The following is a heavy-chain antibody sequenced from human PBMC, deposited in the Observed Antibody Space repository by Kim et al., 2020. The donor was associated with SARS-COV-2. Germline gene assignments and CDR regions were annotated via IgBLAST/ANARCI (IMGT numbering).Heavy chain of an antibody. J-gene: IGHJ4*02. CDR2: IYYSGST. V-gene: IGHV4-59*01. CDR1: GGSISSYY. D-gene: IGHD2-8*01. CDR3: ARAEDIVLMVYAD. Sequence: SETLSLTCTVSGGSISSYYWSWIRQPPGKGLEWIGYIYYSGSTNYNPSLKSRVTISVDTSKNQFSLKLSSVTAADTAVYYCARAEDIVLMVYADWGQGTLVTVSS.